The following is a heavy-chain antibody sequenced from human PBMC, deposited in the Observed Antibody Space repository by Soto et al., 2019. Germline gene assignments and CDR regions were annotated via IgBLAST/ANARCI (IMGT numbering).Heavy chain of an antibody. J-gene: IGHJ3*01. CDR2: IYYSGST. V-gene: IGHV4-59*08. D-gene: IGHD6-13*01. CDR1: GGSISSYY. Sequence: QVQLQESGPGLVKPSETLSLTCTVSGGSISSYYWSWIRQPPGKGLEWIGYIYYSGSTNYNPSLKSRVTISVDTSKNQFSLKLSSVTAADTAVYYCASTDAAGAQSDAFDFWGQGTMVTVSS. CDR3: ASTDAAGAQSDAFDF.